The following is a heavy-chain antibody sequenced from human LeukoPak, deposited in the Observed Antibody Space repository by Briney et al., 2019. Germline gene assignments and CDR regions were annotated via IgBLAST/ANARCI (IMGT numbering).Heavy chain of an antibody. D-gene: IGHD6-19*01. CDR3: ARSPYSSGWYDY. J-gene: IGHJ4*02. CDR1: GYTFTSYG. V-gene: IGHV1-18*01. Sequence: ASVKVSCKASGYTFTSYGISWVRQAPGQGLEWMGWISAYNGNTNYAQKLQGRVTMTTDTSAGTAYMELRSLRSDDTAVYYCARSPYSSGWYDYWGQGTLVTVSS. CDR2: ISAYNGNT.